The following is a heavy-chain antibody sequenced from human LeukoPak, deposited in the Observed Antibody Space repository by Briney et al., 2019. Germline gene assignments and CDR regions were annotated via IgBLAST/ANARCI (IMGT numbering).Heavy chain of an antibody. Sequence: ASVKVSCKVSGYTLIELSMHWVRQAPGKGLEWMGGFDPEDGETIYAQKFQGRVTMTEDTSTDTAYMELSSLRSEDTAVYYCATGQNQVGATLFDYWGQGTLVTVSS. CDR1: GYTLIELS. V-gene: IGHV1-24*01. CDR2: FDPEDGET. J-gene: IGHJ4*02. CDR3: ATGQNQVGATLFDY. D-gene: IGHD1-26*01.